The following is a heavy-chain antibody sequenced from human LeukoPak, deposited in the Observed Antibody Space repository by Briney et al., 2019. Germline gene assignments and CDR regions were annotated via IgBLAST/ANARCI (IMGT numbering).Heavy chain of an antibody. J-gene: IGHJ4*02. Sequence: PGGSLRLSCAASGFTFSGYWMSWVRQAPGKGLEWVANIKQDGSEKYYVDSVRGRFTISRDNAKNSLYPQMNSLRAEDTAVYYCARGWNYWGQGTLVTVSS. D-gene: IGHD1-1*01. V-gene: IGHV3-7*01. CDR1: GFTFSGYW. CDR3: ARGWNY. CDR2: IKQDGSEK.